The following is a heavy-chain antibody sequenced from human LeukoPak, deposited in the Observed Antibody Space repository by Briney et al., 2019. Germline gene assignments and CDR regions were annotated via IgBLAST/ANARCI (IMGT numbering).Heavy chain of an antibody. CDR2: TGTAGTPT. CDR3: AREFGHDRWFFDY. J-gene: IGHJ4*02. V-gene: IGHV3-30*03. Sequence: GGSLRLSCTASGFTFSTDSVHWVRQAPGKGLEWVAVTGTAGTPTYYSDSVKGRFTISRVNSQNTLYLQMDNLRTEDTAVYFCAREFGHDRWFFDYWGQGTLVTVSS. CDR1: GFTFSTDS. D-gene: IGHD5-12*01.